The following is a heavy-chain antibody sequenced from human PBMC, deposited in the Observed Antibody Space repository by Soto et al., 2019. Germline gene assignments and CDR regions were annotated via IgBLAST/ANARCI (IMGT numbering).Heavy chain of an antibody. J-gene: IGHJ4*02. CDR3: ARGSTVFAY. D-gene: IGHD4-4*01. Sequence: GGSLRLSCAASGFTVSSNYMSWVRQAPGKGLEWVSVIYGGLTTYYADSVKGRFTISRDNSKNTLYLQMNSLRADDTAVYYCARGSTVFAYWGQGALVTVSS. CDR1: GFTVSSNY. CDR2: IYGGLTT. V-gene: IGHV3-53*01.